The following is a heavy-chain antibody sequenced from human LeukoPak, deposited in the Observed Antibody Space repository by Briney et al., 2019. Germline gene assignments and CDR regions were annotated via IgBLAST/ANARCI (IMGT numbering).Heavy chain of an antibody. CDR1: GFTFSSYA. V-gene: IGHV3-23*03. CDR2: IYSAGIT. Sequence: GGSLRLSCAASGFTFSSYAMSWVRQAPGKGLEWVSLIYSAGITYYADSVRGRFTISRDNSRNTLYLQMNSLRLEDTAIYYCARGQTTANTDWFDPWGQGTLVTVSS. CDR3: ARGQTTANTDWFDP. D-gene: IGHD4-11*01. J-gene: IGHJ5*02.